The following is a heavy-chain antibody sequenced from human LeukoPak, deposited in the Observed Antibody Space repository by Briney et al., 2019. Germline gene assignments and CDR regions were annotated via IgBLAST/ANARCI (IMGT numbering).Heavy chain of an antibody. CDR3: ARWSGSVTARNYYYYMDV. Sequence: SETLSLTCTVSGGSVRRGNYYWTWIRQPAGSGLEWIGRIYTSGTTDYNPSLRTRVTVSVDASRNQFSLNLSSVTAADTAVYYCARWSGSVTARNYYYYMDVWGEGTTVTVSS. D-gene: IGHD6-6*01. CDR1: GGSVRRGNYY. V-gene: IGHV4-61*02. CDR2: IYTSGTT. J-gene: IGHJ6*03.